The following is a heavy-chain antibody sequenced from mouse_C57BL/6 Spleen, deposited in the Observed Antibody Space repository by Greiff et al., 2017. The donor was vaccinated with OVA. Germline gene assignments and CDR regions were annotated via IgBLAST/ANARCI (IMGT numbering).Heavy chain of an antibody. J-gene: IGHJ4*01. Sequence: QVQLQQSGAELVRPGASVTLSCKASGYTFTDYEMHWVKQTPVHGLEWIGAIDPETGGTASNQKFKGKAILTADKSSSTAYMELRSLTSEDSAVYYCTDYYGSGYSSYAMDYWGQGTSVTVSS. CDR2: IDPETGGT. CDR1: GYTFTDYE. V-gene: IGHV1-15*01. D-gene: IGHD1-1*01. CDR3: TDYYGSGYSSYAMDY.